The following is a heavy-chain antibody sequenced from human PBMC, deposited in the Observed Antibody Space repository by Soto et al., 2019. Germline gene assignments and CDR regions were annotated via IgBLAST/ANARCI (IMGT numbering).Heavy chain of an antibody. CDR3: AKAGGHCSTTSCYPHCFDP. V-gene: IGHV3-23*01. CDR2: ITSGGHST. Sequence: LRLSCTASGFTFSTYAMNWVRQAPGKGLEWVSAITSGGHSTYYADSVKGRFTTSRDNAKNTVYLQMNSLRDVDTAVYYCAKAGGHCSTTSCYPHCFDPWGQGALVTVSS. CDR1: GFTFSTYA. D-gene: IGHD2-2*01. J-gene: IGHJ5*02.